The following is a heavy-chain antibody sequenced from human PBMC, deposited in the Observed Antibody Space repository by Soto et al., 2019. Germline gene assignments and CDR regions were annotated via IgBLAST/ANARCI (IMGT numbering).Heavy chain of an antibody. V-gene: IGHV1-18*01. J-gene: IGHJ5*02. CDR2: ISAYNGNT. Sequence: QVQLVQSGAEVKKPGASVQDSCKASGYTFASYAISWMRQAPGQGLEWMGWISAYNGNTNYAQKLQGRVTMTTDTPTSTAYMELKSLRSDDTAVYYCARAPSPPGSWGQGTLVAVSS. CDR3: ARAPSPPGS. CDR1: GYTFASYA. D-gene: IGHD2-15*01.